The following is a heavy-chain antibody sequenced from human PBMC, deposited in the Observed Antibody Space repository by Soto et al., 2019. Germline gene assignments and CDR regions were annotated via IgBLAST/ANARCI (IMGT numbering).Heavy chain of an antibody. CDR3: ARWDYGDPRSHTFDL. CDR1: GGSISSSNW. Sequence: QVQLQESGPGLVKPSGTLSLTCAVSGGSISSSNWWRWVRQPPGKGLEWIGEIYHSGSTNYNPSLKSRVTISVDKSKNQFSLKLSSVTAADTAVYYCARWDYGDPRSHTFDLWGRGTLVTVSS. CDR2: IYHSGST. J-gene: IGHJ2*01. D-gene: IGHD4-17*01. V-gene: IGHV4-4*02.